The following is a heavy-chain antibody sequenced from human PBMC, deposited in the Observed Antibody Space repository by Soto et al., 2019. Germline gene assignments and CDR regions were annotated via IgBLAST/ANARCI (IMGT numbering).Heavy chain of an antibody. Sequence: EVQLVESGGGLVKPGASLRLSCEASGASFTNAGMNWVRQAPGKGLEWVGRIKTRIDSVTTDYAAPVKGRFTISRDDSKNTLYLQMDSLKTEDTAVYYCTTEDPSWLRGLEYWGQGTLVTVSS. J-gene: IGHJ4*02. CDR2: IKTRIDSVTT. D-gene: IGHD5-12*01. CDR3: TTEDPSWLRGLEY. V-gene: IGHV3-15*01. CDR1: GASFTNAG.